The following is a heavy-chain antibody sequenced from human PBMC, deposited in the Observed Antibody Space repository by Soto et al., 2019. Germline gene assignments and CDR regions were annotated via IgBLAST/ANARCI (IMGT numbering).Heavy chain of an antibody. CDR1: GYTFSSYA. CDR2: ISPYSDET. CDR3: ARGGYYDSSGARNYHYYGMNV. J-gene: IGHJ6*02. D-gene: IGHD3-22*01. V-gene: IGHV1-18*01. Sequence: QAQLVQSGAEVKKPGASVRVSCKATGYTFSSYAISWVRQAPGQGLEWLGWISPYSDETQYAQKTQGRVFMNIDRAARTAYLDLRGLRSDDTAVSYCARGGYYDSSGARNYHYYGMNVWGQGTTVTVSS.